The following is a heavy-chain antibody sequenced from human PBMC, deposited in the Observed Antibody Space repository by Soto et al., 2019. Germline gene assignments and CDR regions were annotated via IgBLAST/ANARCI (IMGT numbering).Heavy chain of an antibody. CDR3: GRGVLS. D-gene: IGHD3-10*02. J-gene: IGHJ4*02. CDR2: IHHSGST. Sequence: QVHLQESGPGLVKASQTLSLTCNVSGGSISSGGYYWTWIRQHPGKGLEWIGNIHHSGSTIYNPSLKRRVSISVDPSKNQFSLKMRSVTAALKAVYVCGRGVLSRGQGTLVTVS. V-gene: IGHV4-31*03. CDR1: GGSISSGGYY.